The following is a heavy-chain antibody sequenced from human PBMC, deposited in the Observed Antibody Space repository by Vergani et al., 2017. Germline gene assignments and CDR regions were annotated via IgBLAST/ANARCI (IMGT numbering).Heavy chain of an antibody. CDR2: SIPIFGTA. V-gene: IGHV1-69*01. CDR3: ARYRAVAGTDYFDY. D-gene: IGHD6-19*01. CDR1: GGTFSSYA. J-gene: IGHJ4*02. Sequence: QVQLVQSGAEVKKPGSSVKVSCKASGGTFSSYAISWVRQAPGQGLEWMGGSIPIFGTANYAQKFLGRVTITAADSTRTAYMELSSLRAEDTAVYYCARYRAVAGTDYFDYWGQGTLVTVSS.